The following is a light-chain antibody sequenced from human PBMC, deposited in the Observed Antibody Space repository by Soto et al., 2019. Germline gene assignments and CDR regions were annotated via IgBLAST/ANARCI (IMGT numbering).Light chain of an antibody. V-gene: IGLV2-8*01. CDR3: SSYAGSRNVI. Sequence: QSALTQPPSASGSPGQSVTISCTGTSSDVGVYNYVSWYQQHPGKAPKLMIFEVSKRPSGIPDRFSGSKSGNTASLTVSGLQAEDEADYYCSSYAGSRNVIFGGGTKVTVL. CDR1: SSDVGVYNY. J-gene: IGLJ2*01. CDR2: EVS.